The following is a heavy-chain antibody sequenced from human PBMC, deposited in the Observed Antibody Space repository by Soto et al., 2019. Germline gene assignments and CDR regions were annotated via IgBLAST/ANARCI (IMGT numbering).Heavy chain of an antibody. Sequence: SETLSLTCTVSGGSISSSSYYWGWIRQPPGKGLEWIGSIYYSGSTYYNPSLKSRVTISVDTSKNQLSLKLSSVTAADTAVYYCARLGYSSGWYARYYYYGMDVWGQGTTVTVSS. CDR2: IYYSGST. D-gene: IGHD6-19*01. V-gene: IGHV4-39*01. CDR3: ARLGYSSGWYARYYYYGMDV. J-gene: IGHJ6*02. CDR1: GGSISSSSYY.